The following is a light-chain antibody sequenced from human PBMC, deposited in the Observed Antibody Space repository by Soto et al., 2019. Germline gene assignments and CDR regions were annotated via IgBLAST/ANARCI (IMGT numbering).Light chain of an antibody. J-gene: IGKJ1*01. CDR2: GAS. Sequence: EIAMTQSPATLSVSPGERATLSCRASQSVSSRLAWYQQKPGQAPRLLIYGASTRATGVPARFSGSGSGTEFTLPLSSLQSEDFAVYYCQQYNNWWTFGQGTKVDNK. CDR3: QQYNNWWT. CDR1: QSVSSR. V-gene: IGKV3-15*01.